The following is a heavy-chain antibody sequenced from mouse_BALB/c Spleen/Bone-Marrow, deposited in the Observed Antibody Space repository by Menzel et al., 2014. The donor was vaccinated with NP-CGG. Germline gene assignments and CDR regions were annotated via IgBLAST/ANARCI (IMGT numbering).Heavy chain of an antibody. CDR2: ISGGSSTI. CDR3: ARGVYGYVKYAMDY. V-gene: IGHV5-17*02. J-gene: IGHJ4*01. Sequence: DVKLQESGGGLVQPGASRKLSCAASGFTFSSFGMHWVRQAPEKGLEWVAYISGGSSTIYYADTVKGRFTISRDNPKNTLFLQMTSLRSEDTAMYYCARGVYGYVKYAMDYWGQGTSVTVSS. D-gene: IGHD1-2*01. CDR1: GFTFSSFG.